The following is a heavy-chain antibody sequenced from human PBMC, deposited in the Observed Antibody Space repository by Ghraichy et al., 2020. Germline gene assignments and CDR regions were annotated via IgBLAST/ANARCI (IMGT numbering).Heavy chain of an antibody. D-gene: IGHD1-26*01. Sequence: GESLNISCAASGFTFSSYAMNWVRQAPGKGLEWVSTISASGGSTSYADSVKGRFTISRDNSKYTLSLQMNSLRAEDTAIYYCAKRGVGATYYGLDVWGQGTTVTVSS. CDR2: ISASGGST. V-gene: IGHV3-23*01. CDR3: AKRGVGATYYGLDV. J-gene: IGHJ6*02. CDR1: GFTFSSYA.